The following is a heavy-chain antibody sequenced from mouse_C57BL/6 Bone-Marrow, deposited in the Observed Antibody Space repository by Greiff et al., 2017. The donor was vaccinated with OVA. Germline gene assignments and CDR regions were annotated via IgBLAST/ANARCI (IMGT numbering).Heavy chain of an antibody. CDR3: ARPNGCTWFDY. CDR1: GFTFSDYG. V-gene: IGHV5-17*01. CDR2: ISSGSSTI. D-gene: IGHD2-2*01. J-gene: IGHJ3*01. Sequence: EVQVVESGGGLVKPGGSLKLSCAASGFTFSDYGMHWVRQAPEKGLEWVAYISSGSSTIYYADTVKGRFTISRDNAKNTLFLQMTSLRSEDTAMYYCARPNGCTWFDYWGRGTVVTVTA.